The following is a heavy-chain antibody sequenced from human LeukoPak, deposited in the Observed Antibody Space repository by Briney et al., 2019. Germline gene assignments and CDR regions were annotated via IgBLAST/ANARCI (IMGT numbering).Heavy chain of an antibody. V-gene: IGHV4-34*01. CDR3: ARMGRDYDFWGGYSVFGRLDY. CDR2: INHSGST. D-gene: IGHD3-3*01. J-gene: IGHJ4*02. CDR1: GGSFSGYY. Sequence: PETLSLTCAVDGGSFSGYYWSWIRQPPGKGLGWVGEINHSGSTNYNPSLKSRVTISVDTSKNQFSLKLSSVTAADTAVYYCARMGRDYDFWGGYSVFGRLDYWGQGTLVTVSS.